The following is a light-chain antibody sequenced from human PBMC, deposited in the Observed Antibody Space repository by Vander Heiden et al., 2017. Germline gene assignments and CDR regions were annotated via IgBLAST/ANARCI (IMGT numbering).Light chain of an antibody. CDR3: MQALQTPPT. CDR2: LGS. CDR1: QSLLHSNGYNY. Sequence: DIVMTQSPLSLPVTPGEPASISCRSSQSLLHSNGYNYLDWYLQKPGQSPQLLIYLGSNRASGVPDRFSGSGSGTDFTLKISRVEAEDVGVYYCMQALQTPPTFGAGTKVEIK. J-gene: IGKJ4*01. V-gene: IGKV2-28*01.